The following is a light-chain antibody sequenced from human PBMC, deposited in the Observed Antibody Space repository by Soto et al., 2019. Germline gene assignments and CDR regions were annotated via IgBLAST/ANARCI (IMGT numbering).Light chain of an antibody. CDR1: QSISSY. CDR2: AAS. V-gene: IGKV1-39*01. J-gene: IGKJ2*01. Sequence: DIQMTQSPSALSASVGDRVTINCRASQSISSYLNWYQQKPGKAPKLLIYAASSLQSGVPSRFSGSGSGTDFTLTISSLQPEDFATYYCQQSFSKFLYTFGQGTKLQIK. CDR3: QQSFSKFLYT.